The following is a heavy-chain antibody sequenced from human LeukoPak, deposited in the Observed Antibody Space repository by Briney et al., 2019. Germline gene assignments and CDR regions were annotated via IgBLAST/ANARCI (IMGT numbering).Heavy chain of an antibody. D-gene: IGHD2-21*02. V-gene: IGHV4-34*01. CDR1: GGSFTDYY. CDR3: ARGPVRDDGLTGISYYFGLDV. Sequence: SETLSLTCAVYGGSFTDYYWSWIRHLPGKGLEWIGEIHHRAGANYNPSLWGRVTISANTSKNQFSLHLTSVTAADTATFYCARGPVRDDGLTGISYYFGLDVWGHGTTVTVFS. CDR2: IHHRAGA. J-gene: IGHJ6*02.